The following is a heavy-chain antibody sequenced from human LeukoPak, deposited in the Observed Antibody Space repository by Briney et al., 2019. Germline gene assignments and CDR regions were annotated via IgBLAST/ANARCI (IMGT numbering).Heavy chain of an antibody. V-gene: IGHV1-8*03. D-gene: IGHD6-6*01. CDR1: GYTFTGYY. CDR3: ARPGSSSGAFDI. Sequence: ASVKVSCKASGYTFTGYYMHWVRQAPGQGLEWMGWMNPNSGNTGYAQKFQGRVTITRNTSISTAYMELSSLRSEDTAVYYCARPGSSSGAFDIWGQGTMVTVSS. J-gene: IGHJ3*02. CDR2: MNPNSGNT.